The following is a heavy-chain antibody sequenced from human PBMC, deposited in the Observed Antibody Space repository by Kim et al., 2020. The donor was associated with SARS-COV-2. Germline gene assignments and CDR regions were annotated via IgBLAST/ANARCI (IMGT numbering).Heavy chain of an antibody. V-gene: IGHV3-53*01. Sequence: GGSLRLSCAASGFTVSSNYMSWVRQAPGKGLEWVSVIYSGGSTYYADSVKGRFTISRDNSKNTLYLQMNSLRAEDTAVYYCARDLVGWLSGSFYYYGMDVWGQGTTVTVSS. J-gene: IGHJ6*02. CDR2: IYSGGST. CDR1: GFTVSSNY. D-gene: IGHD3-22*01. CDR3: ARDLVGWLSGSFYYYGMDV.